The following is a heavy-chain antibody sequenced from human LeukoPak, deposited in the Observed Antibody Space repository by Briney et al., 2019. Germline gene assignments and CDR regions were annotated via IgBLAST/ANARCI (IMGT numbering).Heavy chain of an antibody. J-gene: IGHJ4*02. CDR2: IKQEGSEK. Sequence: GGSLRLSCAASGFTFRNYWMSGVRQAPGKGLEFVANIKQEGSEKYYVDSVKGRFTISRDNAKNSLYLQMNGLRAEDTAVYYCAANGGPFDFWGQGTLVTVSA. CDR3: AANGGPFDF. D-gene: IGHD4-23*01. CDR1: GFTFRNYW. V-gene: IGHV3-7*05.